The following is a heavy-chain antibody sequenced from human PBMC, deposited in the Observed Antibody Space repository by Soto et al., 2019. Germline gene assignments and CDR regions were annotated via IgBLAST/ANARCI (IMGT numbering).Heavy chain of an antibody. D-gene: IGHD3-10*01. CDR1: GFTFISYA. CDR2: ISGGGDAT. J-gene: IGHJ2*01. CDR3: ARKVPGSTTRPDYWYFDL. Sequence: EVQLLESGGGLVQPGGSLRLSCAASGFTFISYAMNWVRQAPGKGLQWVAAISGGGDATFYADCVKGRFTISRDNSRNTVSLQMNSLGADDTAVYYCARKVPGSTTRPDYWYFDLWGRGTLVTVSS. V-gene: IGHV3-23*01.